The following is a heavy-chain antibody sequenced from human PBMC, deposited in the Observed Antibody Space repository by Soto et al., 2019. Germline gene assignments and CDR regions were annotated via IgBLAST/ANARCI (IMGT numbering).Heavy chain of an antibody. J-gene: IGHJ4*02. D-gene: IGHD7-27*01. CDR1: GGSISSYY. CDR3: ARRWGRTIDY. V-gene: IGHV4-59*08. Sequence: PSETLSLTCTVSGGSISSYYWSWIRQPPGKGLERIGYIYYSGSTNYNPSLKSRVTISVDTSKNQFSLKLSSVTAADTAVYYCARRWGRTIDYWGQGTLVTVSS. CDR2: IYYSGST.